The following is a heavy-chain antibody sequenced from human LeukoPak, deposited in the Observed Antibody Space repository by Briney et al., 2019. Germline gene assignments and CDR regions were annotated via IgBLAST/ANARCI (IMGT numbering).Heavy chain of an antibody. Sequence: PGGSLRVSCAASGFTFSGHWMHWVRQAPGKGLVWVSGISRDGSSTNYADSVKGRFTISRDKAKNTLNLQMNSLRAEDTAVYYCARDMAGGAYDGEFDNWGQGTLVTVSS. CDR1: GFTFSGHW. V-gene: IGHV3-74*01. CDR3: ARDMAGGAYDGEFDN. CDR2: ISRDGSST. J-gene: IGHJ4*02. D-gene: IGHD5-12*01.